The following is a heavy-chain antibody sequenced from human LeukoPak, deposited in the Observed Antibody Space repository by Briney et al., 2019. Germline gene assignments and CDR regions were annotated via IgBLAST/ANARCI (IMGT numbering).Heavy chain of an antibody. V-gene: IGHV4-39*07. J-gene: IGHJ3*02. D-gene: IGHD6-19*01. CDR2: INYSGNT. CDR1: GASIITTYS. Sequence: SETLSLTCTVSGASIITTYSWAWIRQPPGKGLQWIGSINYSGNTFYNPSLKSRVAISVDTSKKQFSLNLSSVTAADTAVYYCARGVSEHTSGWFSEIVPDTFDIWGQGTLVTVSS. CDR3: ARGVSEHTSGWFSEIVPDTFDI.